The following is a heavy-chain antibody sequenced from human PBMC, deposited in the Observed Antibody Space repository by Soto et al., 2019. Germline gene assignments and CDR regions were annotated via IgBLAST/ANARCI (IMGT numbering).Heavy chain of an antibody. CDR2: ISFDGSNK. CDR1: GFSFSDHG. Sequence: QVQLVESGGGVVQPGTSLRLSCAASGFSFSDHGMHWVRQAPGKGLEWVTVISFDGSNKYYTGSVKGRFTISRDNSKNKVYLQKNSLRVEDTAVYYCANAGYLGYASIKAYWGQGTLVSVSA. V-gene: IGHV3-30*18. CDR3: ANAGYLGYASIKAY. J-gene: IGHJ4*02. D-gene: IGHD6-13*01.